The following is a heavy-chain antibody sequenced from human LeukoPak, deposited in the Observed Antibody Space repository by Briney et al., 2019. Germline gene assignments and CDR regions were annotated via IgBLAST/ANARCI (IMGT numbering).Heavy chain of an antibody. CDR1: GFTFSSYS. CDR2: ISSSSSYI. D-gene: IGHD1-26*01. J-gene: IGHJ4*02. V-gene: IGHV3-21*01. CDR3: ARWEGSYYYY. Sequence: PGGSLRLSCAASGFTFSSYSMNWVRQAPAKGLGLVSSISSSSSYIYYSDSVKGRFTISRDNAKNSLYLQMSSLEAEDTAEYYCARWEGSYYYYWGQGTLVTVSS.